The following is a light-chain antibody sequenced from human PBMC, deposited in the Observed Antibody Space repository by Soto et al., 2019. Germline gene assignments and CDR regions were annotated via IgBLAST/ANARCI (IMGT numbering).Light chain of an antibody. V-gene: IGLV2-8*01. CDR3: SSYAGSNNYV. J-gene: IGLJ1*01. CDR2: EVS. CDR1: SSDVGGYNY. Sequence: QSVLTQPPSASGSPGQSVTISWTGTSSDVGGYNYVSWYQQHPGKAPKLMIYEVSKRPSGVPDRFSGSKSGNMASLTVSGLQAADEADYYCSSYAGSNNYVFGTGTKVTVL.